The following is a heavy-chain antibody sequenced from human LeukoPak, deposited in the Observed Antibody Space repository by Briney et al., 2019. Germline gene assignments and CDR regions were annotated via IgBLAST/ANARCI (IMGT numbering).Heavy chain of an antibody. J-gene: IGHJ4*02. CDR3: AREQHDSVWGSYPGDY. CDR2: IYYSGST. V-gene: IGHV4-31*03. CDR1: GGSISSRGYY. D-gene: IGHD3-16*01. Sequence: PSQTLSLTCTDSGGSISSRGYYSSWIRQHPGKGLEWIGYIYYSGSTYYNPSLKSRVTISVDTSKNQFSLKLSSVTAADTAVYYCAREQHDSVWGSYPGDYWRRGTLVTVSS.